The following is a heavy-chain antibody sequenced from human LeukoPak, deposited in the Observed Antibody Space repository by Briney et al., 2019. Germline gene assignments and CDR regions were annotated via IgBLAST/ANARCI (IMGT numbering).Heavy chain of an antibody. CDR1: GGSISSGDYY. Sequence: PSETLSLTCNVSGGSISSGDYYWSWIRQPPGKGLEWIGYIYYSGSTYYNPSLKSRVTISVDTSKNQFSLKLSSVTAADTAVYYCARVRIDGDLHFDYWGQGTLVTVSS. V-gene: IGHV4-30-4*01. J-gene: IGHJ4*02. D-gene: IGHD4-17*01. CDR2: IYYSGST. CDR3: ARVRIDGDLHFDY.